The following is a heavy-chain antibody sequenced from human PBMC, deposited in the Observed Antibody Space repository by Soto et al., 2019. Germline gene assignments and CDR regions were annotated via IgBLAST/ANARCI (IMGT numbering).Heavy chain of an antibody. CDR3: ARPRWLQSHDAFDI. D-gene: IGHD5-12*01. CDR2: IYYSGST. V-gene: IGHV4-59*08. Sequence: SETLSLTCTVSGGSISSYYWSWIRQPPGKGLEWIGYIYYSGSTNYNPSLKSRVPISVDTSKNQFSLKLSSVTAADTAVYYCARPRWLQSHDAFDIWGQGTMVTVSS. J-gene: IGHJ3*02. CDR1: GGSISSYY.